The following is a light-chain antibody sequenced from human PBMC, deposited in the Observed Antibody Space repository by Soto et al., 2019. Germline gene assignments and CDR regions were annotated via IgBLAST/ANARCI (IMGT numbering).Light chain of an antibody. V-gene: IGLV2-14*01. J-gene: IGLJ1*01. Sequence: QSALTQPASVSGSPGQSITISCTGTSSDVGGYNYVSWYQQHPGKAHKLMIYEVSNRPSGVSNRCSGSKSGNTASLAISGLQAEDEADYYCSSYTSSSTLYGFGTGTKLTVL. CDR1: SSDVGGYNY. CDR3: SSYTSSSTLYG. CDR2: EVS.